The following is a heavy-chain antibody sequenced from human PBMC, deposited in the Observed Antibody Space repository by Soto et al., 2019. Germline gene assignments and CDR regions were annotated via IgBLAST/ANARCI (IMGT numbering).Heavy chain of an antibody. D-gene: IGHD4-4*01. Sequence: ASVKVSCKASGYTFTSYDINWVRQGTGQGREWVGWMNANRGNTGYAQKFQGRVTMTRNTSIRTAYMELSSLRSEDTAVYYCARGQYSNYAWYYYYYGMEVWGPGPTVTVSS. CDR2: MNANRGNT. J-gene: IGHJ6*02. V-gene: IGHV1-8*01. CDR1: GYTFTSYD. CDR3: ARGQYSNYAWYYYYYGMEV.